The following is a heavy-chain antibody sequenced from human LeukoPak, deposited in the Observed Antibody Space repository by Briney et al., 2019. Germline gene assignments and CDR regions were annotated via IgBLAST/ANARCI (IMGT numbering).Heavy chain of an antibody. CDR2: INHSGST. J-gene: IGHJ6*03. Sequence: SETLSLTCAVYGGSFSGYYWSWIRQPPGKGLEWIGEINHSGSTNYNPSLKSRVTISVDTSKNQFPLKLSSVTAADTAVYYCARGLGGSWYYYYYRDVWGKGNTVTVSS. CDR1: GGSFSGYY. V-gene: IGHV4-34*01. CDR3: ARGLGGSWYYYYYRDV. D-gene: IGHD6-13*01.